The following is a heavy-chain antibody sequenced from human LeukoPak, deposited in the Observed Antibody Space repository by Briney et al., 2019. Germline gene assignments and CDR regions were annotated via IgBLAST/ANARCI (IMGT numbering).Heavy chain of an antibody. CDR2: ISSSSSYI. CDR3: ATDQDYYDSSGYSLFDY. J-gene: IGHJ4*02. CDR1: GFTFSSYS. D-gene: IGHD3-22*01. Sequence: PGGSLRLSCAASGFTFSSYSMNWVRQAPGKGLEWVSSISSSSSYIYYADSVKGRFTISRDNAKNSLYLQINSLRAEDTAVYYCATDQDYYDSSGYSLFDYWGQGTLVTVSS. V-gene: IGHV3-21*01.